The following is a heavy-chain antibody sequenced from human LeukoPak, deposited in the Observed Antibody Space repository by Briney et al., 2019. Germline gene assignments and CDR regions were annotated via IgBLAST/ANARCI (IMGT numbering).Heavy chain of an antibody. CDR3: ARRVTTTAFDI. CDR2: INPNSGGT. CDR1: GYTFTGYY. Sequence: GASVKVSCKASGYTFTGYYIPWVRQAPGQGLEWMGRINPNSGGTNYAQKFQGRVTMTRDTSISTAYMELSRLRSGDTAVYYCARRVTTTAFDIWGQGTMVTVSS. D-gene: IGHD4-11*01. J-gene: IGHJ3*02. V-gene: IGHV1-2*06.